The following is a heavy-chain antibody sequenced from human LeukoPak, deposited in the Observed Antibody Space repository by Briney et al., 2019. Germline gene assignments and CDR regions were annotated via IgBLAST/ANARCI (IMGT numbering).Heavy chain of an antibody. CDR3: AKDLRGYYGSGSYYFNWFDP. CDR2: ISGSGGST. D-gene: IGHD3-10*01. Sequence: GGSLRLSCAASGFTFSSHAMSWVRQAPGKGLEWVSAISGSGGSTYYADSGKGRFTISRDNSKNTLYLQMNSLRAEDTAVYYCAKDLRGYYGSGSYYFNWFDPWGQGTLVTVSS. CDR1: GFTFSSHA. V-gene: IGHV3-23*01. J-gene: IGHJ5*02.